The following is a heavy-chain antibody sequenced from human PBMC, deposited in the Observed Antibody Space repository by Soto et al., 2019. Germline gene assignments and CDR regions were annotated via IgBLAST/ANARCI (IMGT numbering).Heavy chain of an antibody. Sequence: TLSLTCAVYGGSFSGYYWSWIRQPPGKGLEWIGEINHSGSTNYNPSLKSRVTISVDTSKNQFSLKLSSVTAADTAVYYCARGNYDFWSGYYSNFDYWGQGTLVTVSS. CDR1: GGSFSGYY. CDR2: INHSGST. D-gene: IGHD3-3*01. CDR3: ARGNYDFWSGYYSNFDY. V-gene: IGHV4-34*01. J-gene: IGHJ4*02.